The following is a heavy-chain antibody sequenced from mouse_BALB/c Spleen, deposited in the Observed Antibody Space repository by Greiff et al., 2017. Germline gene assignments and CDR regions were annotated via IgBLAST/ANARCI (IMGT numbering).Heavy chain of an antibody. D-gene: IGHD1-1*01. Sequence: EVKVVASGGGLVQPGGSRKLSCAASGFTFSSFGMPWVRQAPEKGLEWVAYISSGSSTIYYADTVKGRFTISRDNPKNTLFLQMTSLMAADTAMYYGASSPTTETHYWGQGTLVTVSA. CDR2: ISSGSSTI. J-gene: IGHJ3*01. V-gene: IGHV5-17*02. CDR1: GFTFSSFG. CDR3: ASSPTTETHY.